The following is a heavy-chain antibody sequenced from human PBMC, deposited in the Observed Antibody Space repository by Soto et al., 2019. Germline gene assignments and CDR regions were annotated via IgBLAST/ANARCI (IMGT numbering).Heavy chain of an antibody. J-gene: IGHJ3*02. CDR3: ARLFGSWGGIAVAPGDAFDI. D-gene: IGHD6-19*01. V-gene: IGHV4-59*01. CDR1: GGSISSYY. CDR2: IYYSGST. Sequence: SETLSLTCTVSGGSISSYYWSWIRQPPGKGLEWIGYIYYSGSTNYNPSLKSRVTISVDTSKNQFSLKLSSVTAADTAVYYCARLFGSWGGIAVAPGDAFDIWGQGTMVTVSS.